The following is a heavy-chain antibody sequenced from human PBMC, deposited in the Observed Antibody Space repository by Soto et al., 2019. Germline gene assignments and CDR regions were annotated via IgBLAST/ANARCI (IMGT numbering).Heavy chain of an antibody. V-gene: IGHV1-18*01. CDR2: ISTYNGNT. Sequence: ASVKVSCKASGYTFTSYGISWVRQAPGQGLEWMGWISTYNGNTNYAQELQGRVTMTTDTSTTTAYMELRSLRSDDTAVYYCARDRPTSSIRARDYYYAMDVWGQGTTVTVSS. CDR3: ARDRPTSSIRARDYYYAMDV. D-gene: IGHD6-6*01. CDR1: GYTFTSYG. J-gene: IGHJ6*02.